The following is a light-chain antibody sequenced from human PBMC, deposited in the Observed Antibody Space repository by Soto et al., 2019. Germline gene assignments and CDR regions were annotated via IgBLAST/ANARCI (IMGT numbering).Light chain of an antibody. J-gene: IGLJ2*01. Sequence: QSALTQPPSASGSPGQSVTISCTGTSSDVGGYNYVSWYQQHPGKAPKLMISEVSKRPSGVPDRFSGSKSGNTASLTVSGLQAEDEADYYCSSYADSSVLFGGGTKLTVL. CDR3: SSYADSSVL. V-gene: IGLV2-8*01. CDR2: EVS. CDR1: SSDVGGYNY.